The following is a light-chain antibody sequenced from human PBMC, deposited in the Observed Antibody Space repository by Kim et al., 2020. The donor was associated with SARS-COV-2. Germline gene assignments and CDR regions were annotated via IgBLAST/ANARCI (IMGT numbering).Light chain of an antibody. Sequence: AASWGDRVTITCRASQSISSSLAWYQQKPGEAPELLIYAASTLERGVPSRFSGTGSGTEFTLTISSLHSEDLATYYCQQYSSYSTFGQGTKVEIK. CDR2: AAS. CDR1: QSISSS. V-gene: IGKV1-5*01. CDR3: QQYSSYST. J-gene: IGKJ1*01.